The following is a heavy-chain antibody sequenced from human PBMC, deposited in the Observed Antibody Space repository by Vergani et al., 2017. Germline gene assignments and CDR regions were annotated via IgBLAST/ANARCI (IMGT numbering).Heavy chain of an antibody. Sequence: QVQLVESGGGVVQPGRSLRLSCAASGFTFSSYAMHWVRQAPGKGLEWVAVISYDGSNKYYADSLKGRFTISRDNSKNTLYLQMNSLRAEDTAVYYCARVDCRPIPGAFDIGGQGSMVTFS. V-gene: IGHV3-30*01. CDR3: ARVDCRPIPGAFDI. J-gene: IGHJ3*02. CDR2: ISYDGSNK. CDR1: GFTFSSYA. D-gene: IGHD2-2*02.